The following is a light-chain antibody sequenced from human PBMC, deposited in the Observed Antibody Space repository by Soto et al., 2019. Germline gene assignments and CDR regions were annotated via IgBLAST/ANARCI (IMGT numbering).Light chain of an antibody. V-gene: IGLV2-8*01. CDR2: EVS. J-gene: IGLJ2*01. CDR3: SSYAGIYVV. CDR1: SSDVGGYNY. Sequence: QSVLTQPPSASGSPGQSVTISCTGTSSDVGGYNYVYWYQQHPGKAPKLMIYEVSKRPSGVPDRFSGSKSGNTASLTVSGLHAEDEADYYCSSYAGIYVVFGGGTKLTVL.